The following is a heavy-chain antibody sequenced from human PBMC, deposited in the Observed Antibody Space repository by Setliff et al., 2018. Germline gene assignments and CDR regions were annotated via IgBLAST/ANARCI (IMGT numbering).Heavy chain of an antibody. D-gene: IGHD3-16*01. CDR2: IYYTGST. J-gene: IGHJ5*02. CDR3: ARGFTAQPAMLRGNWFDP. CDR1: GGSLNSYY. Sequence: SETLSLTCTVSGGSLNSYYWSWIRQPPGKGLEWIGYIYYTGSTNYNPSLKSRVTISEDTSKSQSSLKLSSVTAADTAVYYCARGFTAQPAMLRGNWFDPWGRGTLVTVSS. V-gene: IGHV4-59*12.